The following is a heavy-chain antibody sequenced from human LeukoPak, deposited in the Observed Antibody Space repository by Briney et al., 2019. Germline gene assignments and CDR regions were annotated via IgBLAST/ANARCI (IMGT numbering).Heavy chain of an antibody. CDR2: INPNNGPT. D-gene: IGHD6-13*01. Sequence: GASVKVSCKASGYPFIAFYIHWVRQAPGQGLEWMGWINPNNGPTHYAQNFQGRVTMTRDTSINTAYMELSSLRFDDTAVYYCARGATAGRFSLRPTGAYYMDVWGKGTTVTVSS. CDR3: ARGATAGRFSLRPTGAYYMDV. J-gene: IGHJ6*03. V-gene: IGHV1-2*02. CDR1: GYPFIAFY.